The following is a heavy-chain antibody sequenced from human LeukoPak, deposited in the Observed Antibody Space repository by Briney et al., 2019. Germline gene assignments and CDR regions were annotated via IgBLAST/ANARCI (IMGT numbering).Heavy chain of an antibody. CDR1: GGSFSGYY. D-gene: IGHD3-10*01. V-gene: IGHV4-34*01. CDR3: ARPRNGSLYDY. CDR2: INHSGST. Sequence: SETLSLTCAVYGGSFSGYYWSWIRQPPGKGLEWIGEINHSGSTNYNPSLKSRVTISVDTSKNQFSLKLSSVTAADTAVYYCARPRNGSLYDYWGQGTLVTVSS. J-gene: IGHJ4*02.